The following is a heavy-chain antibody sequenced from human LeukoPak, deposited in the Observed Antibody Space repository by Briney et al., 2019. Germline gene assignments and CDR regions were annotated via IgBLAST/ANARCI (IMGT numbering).Heavy chain of an antibody. CDR1: GFTFSSYA. CDR3: ARDSSSWQTDWYFDL. J-gene: IGHJ2*01. CDR2: ISSNGGST. Sequence: GGSLRLSCAASGFTFSSYAMHWVRQAPGKGLEYVSAISSNGGSTYHADSVKGRFTISRDNSKNTLYLQMGSLRAEDMAVYYCARDSSSWQTDWYFDLWGRGTLVTVSS. D-gene: IGHD6-13*01. V-gene: IGHV3-64*02.